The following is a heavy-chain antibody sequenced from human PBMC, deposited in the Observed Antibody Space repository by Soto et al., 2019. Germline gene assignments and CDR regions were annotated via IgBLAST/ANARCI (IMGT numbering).Heavy chain of an antibody. J-gene: IGHJ4*02. Sequence: SDTLSLTCSVSGGSISSSGYYWGWIRQPPGKGLEWIGSISYSGSTYDNPSLKSRVTISVDTSKNQFSLKLSSVTAADTAVYYCARRGGSKYGYNYWGRGTLVTVSS. CDR3: ARRGGSKYGYNY. CDR2: ISYSGST. V-gene: IGHV4-39*01. D-gene: IGHD5-18*01. CDR1: GGSISSSGYY.